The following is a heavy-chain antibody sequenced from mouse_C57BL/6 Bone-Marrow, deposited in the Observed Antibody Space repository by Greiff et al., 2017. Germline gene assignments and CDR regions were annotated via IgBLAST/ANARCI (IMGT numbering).Heavy chain of an antibody. Sequence: EVMLVESGGGLVQPGGSLKLSCAASGFTFSDYYMYWVRQTPEKRLEWVAYICNGGGSTYYPDTVKGRVTISRDNAKITLYLQMSRLKSEDTAMYYCARRGDPYYFDYWGQGTTLTVSS. V-gene: IGHV5-12*01. D-gene: IGHD2-13*01. CDR3: ARRGDPYYFDY. CDR2: ICNGGGST. J-gene: IGHJ2*01. CDR1: GFTFSDYY.